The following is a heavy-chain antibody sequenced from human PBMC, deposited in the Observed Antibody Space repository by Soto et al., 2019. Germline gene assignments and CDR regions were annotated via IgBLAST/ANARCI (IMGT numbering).Heavy chain of an antibody. CDR3: ARRGGSNGWGDFDS. Sequence: EVHLWESGGGLVQPGGSLRLSCAASGFTFSRYAMNWVRQAPGKGLEWVSSISYSDHSTYYADSVKGRFTISRDNSKDTLFLQMNNLRAEDTAVYYCARRGGSNGWGDFDSWGQGTLVSVSS. V-gene: IGHV3-23*01. D-gene: IGHD6-19*01. CDR1: GFTFSRYA. J-gene: IGHJ4*02. CDR2: ISYSDHST.